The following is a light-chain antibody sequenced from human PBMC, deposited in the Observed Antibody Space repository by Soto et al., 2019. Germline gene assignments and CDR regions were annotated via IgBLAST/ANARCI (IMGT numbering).Light chain of an antibody. CDR3: QQYGSSGT. J-gene: IGKJ1*01. CDR2: GAS. CDR1: QSVSNNY. V-gene: IGKV3-20*01. Sequence: EIVLTQSPCTLALSPGERATLSCRASQSVSNNYLAWYQQKPGQAPRLPIYGASNRATGIPDRLSGSGSGTVFTLTISRLEPEDSAVYYCQQYGSSGTFGQGTKVDNK.